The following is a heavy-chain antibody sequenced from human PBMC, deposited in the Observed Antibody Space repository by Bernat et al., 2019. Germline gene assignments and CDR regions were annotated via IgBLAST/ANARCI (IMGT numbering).Heavy chain of an antibody. CDR1: GFTFSSYG. CDR2: IRYDGSNK. CDR3: AKDRDYYDSSGYYSGTFDY. D-gene: IGHD3-22*01. Sequence: QVQLVESGGGVVQPGGSLRLSCAASGFTFSSYGMHWVRQAPGKGLEWVAFIRYDGSNKYYADSVKDRFTISRDNSKNMLYLQMNSLRAEDTAVYYCAKDRDYYDSSGYYSGTFDYWGLGTLVTVSS. V-gene: IGHV3-30*02. J-gene: IGHJ4*02.